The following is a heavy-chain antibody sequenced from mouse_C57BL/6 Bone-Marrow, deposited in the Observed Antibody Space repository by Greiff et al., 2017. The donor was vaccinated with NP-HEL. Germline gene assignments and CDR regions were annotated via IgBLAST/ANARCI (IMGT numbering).Heavy chain of an antibody. J-gene: IGHJ4*01. CDR2: IYPRSGNT. CDR3: ARSRYHGGYAMDY. Sequence: LVESGAELARPGASVKLSCKASGYTFTSYGISWVKQRTGQGLEWIGEIYPRSGNTYYNEKFKGKATLTADKSSSTAYMELRSLTSEDSAVYFCARSRYHGGYAMDYWGQGTSVTVSS. CDR1: GYTFTSYG. V-gene: IGHV1-81*01.